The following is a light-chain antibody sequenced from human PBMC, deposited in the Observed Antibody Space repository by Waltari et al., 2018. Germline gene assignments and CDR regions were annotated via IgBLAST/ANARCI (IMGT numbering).Light chain of an antibody. Sequence: SYELTQPPSVSVSPGQSAGITCSGQALPRKYVYWYQQRSGQAPVLVIYEDNKRPSGIPERFSGSSSGTVATLTISGAQVDDEGDYYCYSSNTTGRSYGVFGGGTKLSVL. CDR1: ALPRKY. CDR3: YSSNTTGRSYGV. V-gene: IGLV3-10*01. CDR2: EDN. J-gene: IGLJ3*02.